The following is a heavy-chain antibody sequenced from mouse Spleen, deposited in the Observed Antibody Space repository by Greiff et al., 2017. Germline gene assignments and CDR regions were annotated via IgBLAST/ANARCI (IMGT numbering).Heavy chain of an antibody. CDR3: ARGGDYYGY. J-gene: IGHJ2*01. D-gene: IGHD1-1*01. V-gene: IGHV3-6*01. Sequence: ESGPGLVKPSQSLSLTCSVTGYSITSGYYWNWIRQFPGNKLEWMGYISYDGSNNYNPSLKNRISITRDTSKNQFFLKLNSVTTEDTATYYCARGGDYYGYWGQGTTLTVSS. CDR2: ISYDGSN. CDR1: GYSITSGYY.